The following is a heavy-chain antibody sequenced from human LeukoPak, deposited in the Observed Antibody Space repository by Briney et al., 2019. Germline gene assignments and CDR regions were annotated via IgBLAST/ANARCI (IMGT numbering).Heavy chain of an antibody. J-gene: IGHJ4*02. CDR2: IYYSGST. V-gene: IGHV4-59*01. CDR1: GGSISSYY. CDR3: ASSPVVGAQYFDY. Sequence: SETLSLTCTVSGGSISSYYWSWIRQPPGKGLEWIGYIYYSGSTNYNPSLKSRVTISVDTSKNQFSLKLSSVTAADTAVYYCASSPVVGAQYFDYWGQGTLVTVSS. D-gene: IGHD1-26*01.